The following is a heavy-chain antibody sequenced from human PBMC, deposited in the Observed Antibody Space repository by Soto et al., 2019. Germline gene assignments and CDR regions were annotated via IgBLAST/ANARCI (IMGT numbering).Heavy chain of an antibody. D-gene: IGHD2-15*01. V-gene: IGHV1-3*01. Sequence: QVQLVQSGAEVKKPGASVKVSCKASGYTFTSYAMHWVRQAPGQRLEWMGWINAGNGNTKYSQKFQGRVTITRDTPESTAYMELSSLRSEDTAVYYCARGPGGPDGPGDYWGQGTLVTVSS. CDR1: GYTFTSYA. J-gene: IGHJ4*02. CDR2: INAGNGNT. CDR3: ARGPGGPDGPGDY.